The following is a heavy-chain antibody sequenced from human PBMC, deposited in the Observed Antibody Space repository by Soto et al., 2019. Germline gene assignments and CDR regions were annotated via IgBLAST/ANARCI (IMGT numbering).Heavy chain of an antibody. J-gene: IGHJ6*03. CDR1: GYTFTSYD. D-gene: IGHD3-3*01. Sequence: GASVKVSCKASGYTFTSYDINWVRQATGQGLEWMGWMNPNSGNTGYAQKFQGRVTMTRNTSISTAYMELSSLRSEDTAVYYCARGLSYYDFWSGSLRPYYYYMDVWGKGTTVTVSS. V-gene: IGHV1-8*01. CDR2: MNPNSGNT. CDR3: ARGLSYYDFWSGSLRPYYYYMDV.